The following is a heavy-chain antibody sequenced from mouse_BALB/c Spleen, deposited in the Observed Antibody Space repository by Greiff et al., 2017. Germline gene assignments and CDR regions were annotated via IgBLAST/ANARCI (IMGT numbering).Heavy chain of an antibody. Sequence: DVMLVESGGDLVKPGGSLKLSCAASGFTFSSYGMSWVRQTPDKRLEWVATISSGGSYTYYPDSVKGRFTISRDNAKNTLYLQMSSLKSEDTAMYCCARHGNYDGFAYWGQGTLVTVSA. J-gene: IGHJ3*01. CDR3: ARHGNYDGFAY. CDR2: ISSGGSYT. D-gene: IGHD2-1*01. CDR1: GFTFSSYG. V-gene: IGHV5-6*02.